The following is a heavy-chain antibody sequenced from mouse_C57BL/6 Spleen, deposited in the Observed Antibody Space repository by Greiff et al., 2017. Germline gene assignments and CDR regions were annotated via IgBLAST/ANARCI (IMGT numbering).Heavy chain of an antibody. CDR2: ISYDGSN. CDR3: ARDYSNYEGFAY. CDR1: GYSITSGYY. V-gene: IGHV3-6*01. D-gene: IGHD2-5*01. Sequence: EVQLQESGPGLVKPSQSLSLTCSVTGYSITSGYYWNWIRQFPGNKLEWMGYISYDGSNKYNPSLKNRISITRDTSKNHFFLKLNSVTTEDTATYYCARDYSNYEGFAYWGQGTLVTVSA. J-gene: IGHJ3*01.